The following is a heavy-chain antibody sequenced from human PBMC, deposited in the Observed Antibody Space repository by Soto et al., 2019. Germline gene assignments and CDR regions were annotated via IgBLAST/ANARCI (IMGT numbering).Heavy chain of an antibody. CDR1: GGSISSSSYY. CDR2: IYYSGST. CDR3: ARRGRASGYYYMDV. J-gene: IGHJ6*03. D-gene: IGHD2-15*01. V-gene: IGHV4-39*01. Sequence: PSETLSLTCTVSGGSISSSSYYWGWIRQPPGKGLEWIGSIYYSGSTYYNPSLKSRVTISVDTSKNQFSLKLSSVTAADTAVYYCARRGRASGYYYMDVWGKGTTVTVSS.